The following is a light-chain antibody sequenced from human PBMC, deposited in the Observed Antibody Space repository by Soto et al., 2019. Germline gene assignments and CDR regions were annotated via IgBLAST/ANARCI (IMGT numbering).Light chain of an antibody. CDR2: GNS. J-gene: IGLJ1*01. V-gene: IGLV1-40*01. Sequence: QSALTQPPSVSGAPGQRVTISCTGSSSNIGAGYDVHWYQQLPGTAPKLLIYGNSNRPSGVPDRFSGSKSGTSASLAITGLQAEDEADYYCQSYDSSLYVFGTGTKVT. CDR1: SSNIGAGYD. CDR3: QSYDSSLYV.